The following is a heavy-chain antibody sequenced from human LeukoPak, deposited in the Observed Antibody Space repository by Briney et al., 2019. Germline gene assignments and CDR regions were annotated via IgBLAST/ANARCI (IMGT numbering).Heavy chain of an antibody. Sequence: GRSLRLSCAASGFTFSCYAMHWVRQAPGKGLEWVAVISYEGSNKYYADSVKGRFTNSRDNSKNTLYLQMNSLRAEDTAVYYCARDYYGSGSYGADGMDVWGQGTTVTVSS. CDR2: ISYEGSNK. D-gene: IGHD3-10*01. V-gene: IGHV3-30*01. J-gene: IGHJ6*02. CDR3: ARDYYGSGSYGADGMDV. CDR1: GFTFSCYA.